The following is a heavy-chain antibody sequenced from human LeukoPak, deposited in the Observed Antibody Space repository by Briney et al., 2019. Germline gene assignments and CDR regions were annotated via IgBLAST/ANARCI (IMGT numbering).Heavy chain of an antibody. D-gene: IGHD4/OR15-4a*01. Sequence: GGSLRLSCAASGFTVSNNYMNWVRQAPGKGMEWVSLIYSSGDTHYADSVKGRFTISRDSSKNTLYLQMNSLRAEDTAVDYCARDPPAVRTNTYAWGQGTLVTVSS. V-gene: IGHV3-66*01. CDR3: ARDPPAVRTNTYA. J-gene: IGHJ5*02. CDR2: IYSSGDT. CDR1: GFTVSNNY.